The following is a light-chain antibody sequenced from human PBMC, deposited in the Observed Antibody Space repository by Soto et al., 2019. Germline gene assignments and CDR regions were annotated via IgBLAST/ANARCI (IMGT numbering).Light chain of an antibody. J-gene: IGLJ2*01. Sequence: QSALTQSPSVSGSPGQSVTISCTGTSSDVGRYNRVCWYQQPPGTAPKLMIYEVSNRPSGVPDRFSGSKSDNTASLTISGLQAEDEADYYCSSYTSSDTVVFGGGTKLTVL. CDR1: SSDVGRYNR. CDR3: SSYTSSDTVV. CDR2: EVS. V-gene: IGLV2-18*02.